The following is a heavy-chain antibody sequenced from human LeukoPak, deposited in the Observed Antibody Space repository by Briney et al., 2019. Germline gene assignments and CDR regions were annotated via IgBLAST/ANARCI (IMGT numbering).Heavy chain of an antibody. V-gene: IGHV3-53*05. CDR3: AKEDSSLYY. CDR2: IYSGGST. J-gene: IGHJ4*02. D-gene: IGHD6-6*01. CDR1: GFSVSSNY. Sequence: GGSLRLSCEASGFSVSSNYMTWVRQAPGKGLEWVSVIYSGGSTYYADSVKGRFIISRDNSKNTLYLQMNSLRAEDTAVYYCAKEDSSLYYWGQGTLVTVSS.